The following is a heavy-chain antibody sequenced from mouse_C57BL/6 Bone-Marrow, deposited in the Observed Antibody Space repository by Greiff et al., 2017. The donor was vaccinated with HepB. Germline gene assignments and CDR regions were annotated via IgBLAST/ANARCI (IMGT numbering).Heavy chain of an antibody. CDR1: GFSLTSYG. CDR3: AKKATTVVAHWYFDV. CDR2: IWRGGST. V-gene: IGHV2-5*01. D-gene: IGHD1-1*01. Sequence: QVQLKESGPGLVQPSQSLSITCTVSGFSLTSYGVHWVRQSPGKGLEWLGVIWRGGSTDYNAAFMSRLSITKDNSKSQVFFKMNSLQADDTAIYYCAKKATTVVAHWYFDVWGTGTTVTVSS. J-gene: IGHJ1*03.